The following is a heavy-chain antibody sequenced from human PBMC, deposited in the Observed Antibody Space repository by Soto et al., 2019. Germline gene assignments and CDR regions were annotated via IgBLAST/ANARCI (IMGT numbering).Heavy chain of an antibody. J-gene: IGHJ4*02. V-gene: IGHV3-33*01. D-gene: IGHD3-22*01. Sequence: PGGSLRLSCAASGFTFSSYGMHWVRQAPGKGLEWVAVIWYDGSNKYYADSVKGRFTISRDNSKNTLYLQMNSLRAEDTAVYYCARDLAYYDSSGFIPFDYWGQGTLVTVSS. CDR2: IWYDGSNK. CDR3: ARDLAYYDSSGFIPFDY. CDR1: GFTFSSYG.